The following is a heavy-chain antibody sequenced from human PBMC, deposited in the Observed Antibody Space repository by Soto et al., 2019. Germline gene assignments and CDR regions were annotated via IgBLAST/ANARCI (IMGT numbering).Heavy chain of an antibody. V-gene: IGHV1-18*04. CDR1: GYIYTNYG. J-gene: IGHJ4*02. CDR3: ARDNGEGGGSLVDY. D-gene: IGHD2-15*01. Sequence: QVQLAQSGPEVKKPGASVKVSCKASGYIYTNYGLSWLRQAPGQGLEWVGWISAYTGATDYAKNVKDRVTMTIDPSTTTGYMEVRSVRSDDTAIYYCARDNGEGGGSLVDYWGQGTLVTVSS. CDR2: ISAYTGAT.